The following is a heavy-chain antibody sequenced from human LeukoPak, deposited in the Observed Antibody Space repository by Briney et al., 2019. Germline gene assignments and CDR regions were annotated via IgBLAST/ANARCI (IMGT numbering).Heavy chain of an antibody. CDR2: INHSGGT. J-gene: IGHJ5*02. V-gene: IGHV4-34*01. CDR1: GGSFSDYY. Sequence: SETLSLTCAVYGGSFSDYYWSWIRQPPGKGLEWIGEINHSGGTKYNPSLKSRVTMSVDTSKNQFSLKLSSVTAADTAVYYCARRDHTGRSHAWFDPWGQGTLVTVSS. CDR3: ARRDHTGRSHAWFDP. D-gene: IGHD1-14*01.